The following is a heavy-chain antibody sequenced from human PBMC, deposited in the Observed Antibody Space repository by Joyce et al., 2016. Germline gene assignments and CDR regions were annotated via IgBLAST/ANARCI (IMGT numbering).Heavy chain of an antibody. CDR3: ARVNRRWFGESTDASDI. V-gene: IGHV3-11*01. CDR1: GFTFSDYY. J-gene: IGHJ3*02. CDR2: ISSSGSTI. D-gene: IGHD3-10*01. Sequence: QVQLVESGGGLVKPGGSLRLSCAAAGFTFSDYYMNWLRQAQGKWLEWVSYISSSGSTIYYADSVKGRFTISRDNAKNSLYLRLNSLRADDTAVYYCARVNRRWFGESTDASDIWGQGTMVTVSS.